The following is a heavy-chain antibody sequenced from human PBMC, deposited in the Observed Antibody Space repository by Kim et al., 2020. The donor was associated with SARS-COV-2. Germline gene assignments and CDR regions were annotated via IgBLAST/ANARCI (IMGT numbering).Heavy chain of an antibody. CDR2: INHSGST. V-gene: IGHV4-31*03. CDR3: ARDSWYSSSWLHDALDV. Sequence: SETLSLTCTVSGGSISSGAYYWSWIRQHPGKGLEWFRYINHSGSTYYNPSLKSRVTMSLDTSKNQFSRKLRAVTAEATGEYYCARDSWYSSSWLHDALDVGRQGTMVPVST. J-gene: IGHJ3*01. D-gene: IGHD6-13*01. CDR1: GGSISSGAYY.